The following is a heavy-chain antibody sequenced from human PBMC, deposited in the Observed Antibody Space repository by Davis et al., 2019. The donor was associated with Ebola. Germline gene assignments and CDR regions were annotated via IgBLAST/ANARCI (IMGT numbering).Heavy chain of an antibody. Sequence: GESLKISCAASGFTFSDYYMSWIRQAPGKGLEWVSYISSSGSTIYYADSVKGRFTISRDNAKNSLYLQMNSLRAEDTAVYYCARDSDLKYMDVWGKGTTVTVSS. J-gene: IGHJ6*03. CDR2: ISSSGSTI. CDR3: ARDSDLKYMDV. D-gene: IGHD3-10*01. CDR1: GFTFSDYY. V-gene: IGHV3-11*04.